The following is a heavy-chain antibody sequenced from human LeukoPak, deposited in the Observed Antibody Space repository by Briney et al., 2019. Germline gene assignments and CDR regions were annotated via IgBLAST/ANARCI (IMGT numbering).Heavy chain of an antibody. CDR3: ASYYDSTSGMDV. D-gene: IGHD3-22*01. Sequence: PGGSLRLSCAASGFTFSSYSMNWVRQAPGKGPEWVSSISGSSSYIYYADSLKGRFTISRDNAKNSLYLQMNSLRAEDTAVYYCASYYDSTSGMDVWGQGTTVTVSS. CDR1: GFTFSSYS. V-gene: IGHV3-21*06. CDR2: ISGSSSYI. J-gene: IGHJ6*02.